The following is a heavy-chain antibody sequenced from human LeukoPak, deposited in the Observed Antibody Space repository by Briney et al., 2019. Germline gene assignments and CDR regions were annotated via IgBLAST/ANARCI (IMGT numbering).Heavy chain of an antibody. CDR3: ARDARVRRFTSQEYNYAMDV. Sequence: SQTLSLTCAVSGGSISSGGYSWSWIRQPPGKGLEWIGYIYHSGSTYYNPSLKSRVTISVDRSKNQFSLKLSSVTAADTAVYYCARDARVRRFTSQEYNYAMDVWGQGTTVTVSS. D-gene: IGHD1-14*01. CDR1: GGSISSGGYS. V-gene: IGHV4-30-2*01. J-gene: IGHJ6*02. CDR2: IYHSGST.